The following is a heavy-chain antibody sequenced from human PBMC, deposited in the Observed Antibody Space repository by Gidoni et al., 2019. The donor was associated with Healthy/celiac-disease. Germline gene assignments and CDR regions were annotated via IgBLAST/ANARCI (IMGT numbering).Heavy chain of an antibody. V-gene: IGHV1-69*02. CDR3: AIRLPSDTAMVDNWFDP. CDR2: IIPILGIA. Sequence: QVQLVQSGAEVKKPGSSVKVSCKASGGTFSSYTISWVRQAPGQGLEWMGRIIPILGIANYAQKFQGRVTITADKSTSTAYMELSSLRSEDTAVYYCAIRLPSDTAMVDNWFDPWGQGTLVTVSS. J-gene: IGHJ5*02. CDR1: GGTFSSYT. D-gene: IGHD5-18*01.